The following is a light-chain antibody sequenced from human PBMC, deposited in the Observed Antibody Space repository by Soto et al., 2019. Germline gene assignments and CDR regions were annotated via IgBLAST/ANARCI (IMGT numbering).Light chain of an antibody. Sequence: VMKQSPAAVSVTTGERATLSCRASQSVSNNLAWYQQRPGQAPRLLIYYTSTRATGFPARFSGGGSGTEFTLTISSLQSEDSAFYCCQLYNKWPITFGHGTRLEIK. V-gene: IGKV3-15*01. J-gene: IGKJ5*01. CDR1: QSVSNN. CDR2: YTS. CDR3: QLYNKWPIT.